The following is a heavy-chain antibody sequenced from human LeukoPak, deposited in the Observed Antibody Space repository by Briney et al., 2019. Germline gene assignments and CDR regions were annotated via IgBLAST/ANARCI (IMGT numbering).Heavy chain of an antibody. J-gene: IGHJ4*02. CDR3: ARVNNYDILSSFDY. V-gene: IGHV1-3*01. D-gene: IGHD3-9*01. CDR1: GYTFTSYA. Sequence: GASVNVSCKASGYTFTSYAMHWVRQAPGQRLEWMGWINAGNGNTKYSQKFQGRVTLTTETSTSKAYMEVRSLRSDDTAVYYCARVNNYDILSSFDYWGQGTLVTVSS. CDR2: INAGNGNT.